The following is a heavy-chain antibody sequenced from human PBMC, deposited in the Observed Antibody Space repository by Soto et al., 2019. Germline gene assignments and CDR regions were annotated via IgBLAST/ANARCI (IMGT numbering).Heavy chain of an antibody. Sequence: QVELVQSGAEVKKPGASVKISCKASGYSFTRFHMYWLRQAPGQGLEWVGKIHPGTGSISYAQKFQGRITVRMETSTSTVYMELRSLRPEDTAVYFCARDPYTTGWYYFDYWGQGTQVSVSS. CDR1: GYSFTRFH. D-gene: IGHD6-19*01. V-gene: IGHV1-46*01. CDR2: IHPGTGSI. J-gene: IGHJ4*02. CDR3: ARDPYTTGWYYFDY.